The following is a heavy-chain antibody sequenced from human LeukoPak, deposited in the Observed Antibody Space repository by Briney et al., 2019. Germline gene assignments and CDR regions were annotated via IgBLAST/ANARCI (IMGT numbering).Heavy chain of an antibody. CDR1: EFTFANFW. CDR2: VTNDGTAT. D-gene: IGHD1-1*01. CDR3: ARGGTASFDL. V-gene: IGHV3-74*01. Sequence: GGSLRPSCAASEFTFANFWMHWVRQAPGKGLVWVSRVTNDGTATTYADSVKGRFTISRDNAKNTLYLQLNSLRAEDTAVYYCARGGTASFDLWGQGTLVTVSS. J-gene: IGHJ5*02.